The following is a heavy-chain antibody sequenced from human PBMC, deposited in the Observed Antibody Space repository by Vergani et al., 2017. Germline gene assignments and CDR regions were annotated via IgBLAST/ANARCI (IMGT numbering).Heavy chain of an antibody. V-gene: IGHV1-69*02. D-gene: IGHD6-19*01. CDR2: IIPILGIA. J-gene: IGHJ5*02. CDR3: ASLTSVAGTYWFDP. CDR1: GGTFSSYT. Sequence: QVQLVQSGAEVKKPGSSVKVSCKASGGTFSSYTISWVRQAPGQGLEWMGRIIPILGIANYAQKFQGRVTITADKSTSTAYMELRSLRSEDTAVYYCASLTSVAGTYWFDPWGQGTLVTVSS.